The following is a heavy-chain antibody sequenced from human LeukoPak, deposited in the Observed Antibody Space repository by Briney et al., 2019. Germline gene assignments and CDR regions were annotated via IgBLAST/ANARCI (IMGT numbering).Heavy chain of an antibody. V-gene: IGHV4-4*07. CDR1: GGSISNYY. J-gene: IGHJ4*02. D-gene: IGHD2-21*02. Sequence: PSETLSLTCTVSGGSISNYYWSWIRQPAGKGLEWIGRISASGNTNYNPSLKSRVTMSVDTSMNLFALMLSSVTAADTAVYYCARQGVATAIDYWGQGTLVTVSS. CDR3: ARQGVATAIDY. CDR2: ISASGNT.